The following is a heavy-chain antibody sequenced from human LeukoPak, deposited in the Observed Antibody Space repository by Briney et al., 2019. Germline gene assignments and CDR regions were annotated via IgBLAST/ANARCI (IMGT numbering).Heavy chain of an antibody. D-gene: IGHD5-18*01. V-gene: IGHV4-30-4*08. CDR1: GGSISSGDYY. J-gene: IGHJ4*02. CDR2: IYDSGST. CDR3: ASEGIQRGIDY. Sequence: SQTLSLTCTVSGGSISSGDYYWSWLPQPQGKGLEWIRYIYDSGSTYCNPSLQSRVTITVDTYKNPFSLKLSSVPAAAAAVYSCASEGIQRGIDYSGQGALVTVSS.